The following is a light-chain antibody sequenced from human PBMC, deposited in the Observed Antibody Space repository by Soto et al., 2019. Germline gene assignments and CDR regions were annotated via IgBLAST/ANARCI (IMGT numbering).Light chain of an antibody. J-gene: IGKJ2*01. CDR1: QSVSSRD. CDR3: QQYDNSPGYT. CDR2: ATS. Sequence: EIVLTQSPGTLSLSPGERATLSCRASQSVSSRDLAWYQQKPGQAPRLLIYATSSRAAGIPDRFSGSGSGKDFTLTISSLEPEDFAVYYCQQYDNSPGYTFGQGTKLEIK. V-gene: IGKV3-20*01.